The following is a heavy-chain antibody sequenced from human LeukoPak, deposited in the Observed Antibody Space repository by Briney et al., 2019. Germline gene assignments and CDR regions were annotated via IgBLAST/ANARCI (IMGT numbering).Heavy chain of an antibody. D-gene: IGHD3-16*01. CDR2: ISDSGVTA. J-gene: IGHJ4*02. CDR3: ANLNAPYWGDFDY. CDR1: GFTFSNYA. V-gene: IGHV3-23*01. Sequence: GGSLRLSCVVSGFTFSNYAMSWVRQAPGQGLDWVSAISDSGVTAYYADSVKGRFTISRDNSKSTLYLQMNSLRAEDTAVYYCANLNAPYWGDFDYWGQGTLVTVSS.